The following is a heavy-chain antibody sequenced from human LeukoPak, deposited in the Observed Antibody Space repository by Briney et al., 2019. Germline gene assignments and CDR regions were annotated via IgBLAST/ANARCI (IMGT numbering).Heavy chain of an antibody. CDR1: GGTFSSYA. J-gene: IGHJ4*02. CDR3: ARDRLAYCGGDCYSN. V-gene: IGHV1-69*05. Sequence: ASVKVSCKASGGTFSSYAISWVRQAPGQGLEWMGRIIPIFGTASYTQKFQGRVTITTDESTSTAYMELSSLRSEDTAVYYCARDRLAYCGGDCYSNWGQGTLVTVSS. D-gene: IGHD2-21*02. CDR2: IIPIFGTA.